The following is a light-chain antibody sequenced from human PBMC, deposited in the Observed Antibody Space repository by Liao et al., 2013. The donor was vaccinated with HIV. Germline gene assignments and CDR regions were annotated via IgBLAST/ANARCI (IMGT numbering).Light chain of an antibody. CDR2: YDR. CDR3: QVWESRGDRGV. V-gene: IGLV3-1*01. CDR1: KLGDKY. Sequence: SYELTQPPSVSVSPGQTASITCSGDKLGDKYACWYQQKPGQAPVLVISYDRNRPSGIPERFSGSNSGNTATLTISRVEAGDEADYYCQVWESRGDRGVFGGGTKLTVL. J-gene: IGLJ3*02.